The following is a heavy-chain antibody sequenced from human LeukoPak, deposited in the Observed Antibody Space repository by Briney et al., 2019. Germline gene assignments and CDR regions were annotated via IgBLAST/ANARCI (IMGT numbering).Heavy chain of an antibody. Sequence: GGSLRLSCAASGFTCGTYSMNWVRQAPGKGLEWVAYISRSVDTIYYADSVKGRFTISRDHAKNSLYLQMNSLRAEDTAVYYCARGHQVAARPVDYWGQGTLVTVSS. J-gene: IGHJ4*02. D-gene: IGHD6-6*01. CDR3: ARGHQVAARPVDY. CDR2: ISRSVDTI. CDR1: GFTCGTYS. V-gene: IGHV3-48*01.